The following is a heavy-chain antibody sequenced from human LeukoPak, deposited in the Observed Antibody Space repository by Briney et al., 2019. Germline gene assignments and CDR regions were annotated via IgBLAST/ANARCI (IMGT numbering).Heavy chain of an antibody. D-gene: IGHD5-18*01. CDR1: GFTFSSYA. Sequence: PGGSLRLSCAASGFTFSSYAMSWVRQAPGKGLEWVSAISGSGGSTYYADSVKGRFTISRDNSKNTLYLQMNSLRAEDTAVYYCAKGGGYSYGYGGYYFDYWGQGTLVTVSS. CDR2: ISGSGGST. V-gene: IGHV3-23*01. CDR3: AKGGGYSYGYGGYYFDY. J-gene: IGHJ4*02.